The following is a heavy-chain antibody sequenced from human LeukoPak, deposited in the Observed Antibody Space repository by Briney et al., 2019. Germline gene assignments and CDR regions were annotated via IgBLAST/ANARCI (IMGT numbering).Heavy chain of an antibody. CDR2: INHSGST. CDR1: GGSFSGYY. J-gene: IGHJ6*03. V-gene: IGHV4-34*01. Sequence: PSETLSLTCAVYGGSFSGYYWSWIRQPPGKGLEWIGEINHSGSTNYNPSLKSRVTISVDTSKNQFSLKLSSVTAADTAVYYCASPSGSYSSQPRGYYYYMDVWGKGTTVTVSS. CDR3: ASPSGSYSSQPRGYYYYMDV. D-gene: IGHD1-26*01.